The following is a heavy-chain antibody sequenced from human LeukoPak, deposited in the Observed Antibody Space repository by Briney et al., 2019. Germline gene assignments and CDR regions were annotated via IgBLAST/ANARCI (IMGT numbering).Heavy chain of an antibody. V-gene: IGHV1-18*01. J-gene: IGHJ6*02. CDR3: ARDGYTRGMDV. CDR2: ISAYNGNT. D-gene: IGHD5-24*01. CDR1: GYTFTSYG. Sequence: ASVTVSFTASGYTFTSYGISWVRQAPGQGLEWMGWISAYNGNTNYAQKLQGRVTMTTDTSSSTAYMELRSLRSDDTAVYYCARDGYTRGMDVWGQGTTVTVSS.